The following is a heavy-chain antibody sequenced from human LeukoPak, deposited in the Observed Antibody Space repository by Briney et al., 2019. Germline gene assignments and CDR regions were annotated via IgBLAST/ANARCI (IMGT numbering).Heavy chain of an antibody. Sequence: KAGGSLRLSCAASGFTFSSYSMNWVRQAPGKGLEWVSSISSSSSYIYYADSVKGRFTISRDNGKNSLYLQMNSLRVEDTAVYYCARREPTGCSGTSCFAGPVGYWGQGTLVTVSS. CDR1: GFTFSSYS. J-gene: IGHJ4*02. V-gene: IGHV3-21*01. CDR2: ISSSSSYI. D-gene: IGHD2-2*01. CDR3: ARREPTGCSGTSCFAGPVGY.